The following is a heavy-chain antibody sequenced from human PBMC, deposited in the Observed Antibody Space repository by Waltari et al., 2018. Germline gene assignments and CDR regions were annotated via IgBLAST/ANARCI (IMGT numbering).Heavy chain of an antibody. V-gene: IGHV3-74*01. CDR1: GFTFSSYW. Sequence: EMQLVESGGGLVPLGGSLRLSCAASGFTFSSYWMHWVRQAPGKGLVSVSKINTDGSITRYADSVRGRFTISRDNAENTLFLQMHSLRAEDTAVYYCVMYSSSFLGDCWGQGTLVTVSS. CDR2: INTDGSIT. J-gene: IGHJ4*02. D-gene: IGHD6-19*01. CDR3: VMYSSSFLGDC.